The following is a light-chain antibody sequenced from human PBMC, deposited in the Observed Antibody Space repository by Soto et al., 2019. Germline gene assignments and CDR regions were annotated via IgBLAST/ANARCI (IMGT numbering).Light chain of an antibody. CDR3: QQYNNWPFT. Sequence: EIGMTQSPATLSVSPGERATLSCRASQSVSSNLAWYQQKPGQAPTLLIYGASARATGIPARFSGSGSGTEFTLTISRLQSEDFAVYYCQQYNNWPFTFGQGNKLEIK. J-gene: IGKJ2*01. CDR1: QSVSSN. V-gene: IGKV3-15*01. CDR2: GAS.